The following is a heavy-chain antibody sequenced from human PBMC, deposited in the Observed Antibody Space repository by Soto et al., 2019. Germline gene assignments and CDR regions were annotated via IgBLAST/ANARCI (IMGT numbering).Heavy chain of an antibody. Sequence: GASVKVSCKASGYTFTSYYMHWVRQAPGQGLEWMGIINPSGGSTSYAQKFQGRVTMTRDTSTSTVYMELSSLRSEDTAVYYCAREGFHTAMAEGDFDYWGQGTLVPSPQ. D-gene: IGHD5-18*01. CDR1: GYTFTSYY. J-gene: IGHJ4*02. CDR2: INPSGGST. V-gene: IGHV1-46*03. CDR3: AREGFHTAMAEGDFDY.